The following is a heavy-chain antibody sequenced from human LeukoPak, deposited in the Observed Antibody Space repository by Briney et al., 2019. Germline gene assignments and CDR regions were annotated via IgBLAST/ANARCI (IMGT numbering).Heavy chain of an antibody. CDR2: ISAYNGNT. V-gene: IGHV1-18*01. J-gene: IGHJ4*02. CDR1: GYTFTSYG. Sequence: ASVKVSCKASGYTFTSYGISWVRQAPGQGLEWMGWISAYNGNTNYAQKFQGRVTMTRDTSISTAYMELSRLRSDDTAVYYCARSIAVAGTGVLVDYWGQGTLVTVSS. CDR3: ARSIAVAGTGVLVDY. D-gene: IGHD6-19*01.